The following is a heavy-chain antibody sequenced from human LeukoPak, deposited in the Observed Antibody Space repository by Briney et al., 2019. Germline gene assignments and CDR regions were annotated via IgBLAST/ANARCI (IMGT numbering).Heavy chain of an antibody. D-gene: IGHD3-22*01. CDR1: GLTFSSYV. V-gene: IGHV3-23*01. CDR2: ISGSGGST. J-gene: IGHJ4*02. CDR3: SPPRGDSSGYYYVY. Sequence: GGSLRLSCTASGLTFSSYVMSWVRQAPGKGLEWVSTISGSGGSTFYADSVRGRFTISRDNSRSTLYLQMNSLRVEDTATYYCSPPRGDSSGYYYVYWGQGTLVTVSS.